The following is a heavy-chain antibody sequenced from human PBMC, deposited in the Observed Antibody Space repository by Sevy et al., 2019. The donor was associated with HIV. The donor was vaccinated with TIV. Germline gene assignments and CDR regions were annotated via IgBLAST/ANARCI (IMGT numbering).Heavy chain of an antibody. CDR1: GGSISSSSYY. D-gene: IGHD3-22*01. J-gene: IGHJ4*02. V-gene: IGHV4-39*01. CDR2: IYYSGCT. CDR3: ARHTYDSSGSARSQAHPSFDY. Sequence: SETLSLTCTVSGGSISSSSYYWGWIRQPPGKGLEWIGSIYYSGCTYYNPSLKSRVTISVVTSKNQFSLKVSSMTAADTAVYYCARHTYDSSGSARSQAHPSFDYWGQGTLVTVSS.